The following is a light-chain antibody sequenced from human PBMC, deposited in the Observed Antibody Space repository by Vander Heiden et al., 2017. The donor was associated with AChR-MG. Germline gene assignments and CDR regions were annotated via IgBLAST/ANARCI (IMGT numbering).Light chain of an antibody. V-gene: IGLV3-1*01. CDR3: QAWDSRIV. J-gene: IGLJ2*01. CDR1: NVGNKY. CDR2: QDR. Sequence: SYELTQPPSVSVSPGQTASITCSGDNVGNKYAFWYQQKPSQSPVLLIYQDRKRPSGIPERFSGSNSGNTATLTISGTQAMDEADYYCQAWDSRIVFGGGTKLTVL.